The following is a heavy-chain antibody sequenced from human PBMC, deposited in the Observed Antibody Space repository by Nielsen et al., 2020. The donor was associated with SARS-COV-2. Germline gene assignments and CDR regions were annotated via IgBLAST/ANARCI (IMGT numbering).Heavy chain of an antibody. D-gene: IGHD6-13*01. V-gene: IGHV1-18*01. CDR2: ISAYNGNT. J-gene: IGHJ6*02. Sequence: ASVKVSCKASGYTFTSYAMNWVRQAPGQGLEWMGWISAYNGNTNYAQKLQGRVTMTTDTSTSTAYMELRSLRSDDTAVYYCARGSIAAAGTLYYYGMDVWGQGTTVTVSS. CDR3: ARGSIAAAGTLYYYGMDV. CDR1: GYTFTSYA.